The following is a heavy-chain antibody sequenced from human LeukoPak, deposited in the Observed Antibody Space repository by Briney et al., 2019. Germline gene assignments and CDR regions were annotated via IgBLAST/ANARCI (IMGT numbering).Heavy chain of an antibody. CDR1: GFTFDDYA. D-gene: IGHD4-17*01. V-gene: IGHV3-9*01. J-gene: IGHJ3*02. CDR3: AKDSFSSATVEGGAFDI. Sequence: PGRSLRLSCAASGFTFDDYAMHWVRRAPGKGLEWVSGISWNSGSIGYADSVKGRFTISRDNAKNSLYLQMNSLRAEDTALYYCAKDSFSSATVEGGAFDIWGQGTMVTVSS. CDR2: ISWNSGSI.